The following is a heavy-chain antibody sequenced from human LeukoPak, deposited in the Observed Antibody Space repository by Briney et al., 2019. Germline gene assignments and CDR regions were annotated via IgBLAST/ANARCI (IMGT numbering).Heavy chain of an antibody. CDR2: IYTSGST. V-gene: IGHV4-61*02. D-gene: IGHD2-2*01. CDR1: GGSISSGSYY. J-gene: IGHJ5*02. CDR3: ARVVVPAAPADWFDP. Sequence: KASETLSLTCTVSGGSISSGSYYWNWIRQPGGKGLEWIGRIYTSGSTNYNPTLKSRVTISVDTSKNQFSLKLSSVTAADTAVYYCARVVVPAAPADWFDPWGQGTLVTVSS.